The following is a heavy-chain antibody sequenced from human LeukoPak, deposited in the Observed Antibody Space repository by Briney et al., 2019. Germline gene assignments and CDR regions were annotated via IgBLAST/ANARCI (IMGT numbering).Heavy chain of an antibody. J-gene: IGHJ4*02. CDR3: VKDQRFGDLDDY. V-gene: IGHV3-23*01. D-gene: IGHD3-10*01. CDR2: ISGSGITT. Sequence: GGSLRLSCAASGFIFNNYAMSWVRQARGKGLEWVSTISGSGITTYYAGSVKGRFAISRDNSKSTLYLQMSSLRAEDTAVYYCVKDQRFGDLDDYRGQGTLVTVSS. CDR1: GFIFNNYA.